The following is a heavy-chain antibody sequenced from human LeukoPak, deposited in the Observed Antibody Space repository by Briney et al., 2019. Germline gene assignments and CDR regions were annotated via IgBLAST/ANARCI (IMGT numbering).Heavy chain of an antibody. CDR2: IKQDGSEK. D-gene: IGHD3-10*01. J-gene: IGHJ4*02. Sequence: GGSLRLSCAASGFTFSSYWMSWVRQAPGKGLEWVANIKQDGSEKYYVDSVKGRFTISRDNAKNSLYLQMNSLRAEDTAVYYCATQGVMVRGLMDYVDYWGQGTLVTVSS. V-gene: IGHV3-7*03. CDR1: GFTFSSYW. CDR3: ATQGVMVRGLMDYVDY.